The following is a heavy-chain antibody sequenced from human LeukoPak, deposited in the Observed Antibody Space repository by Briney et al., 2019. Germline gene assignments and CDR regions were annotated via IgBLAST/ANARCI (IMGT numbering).Heavy chain of an antibody. V-gene: IGHV3-64*01. J-gene: IGHJ5*02. D-gene: IGHD5-12*01. CDR3: ARGRDSGYDYRFDP. Sequence: PGGSLRLSCAASGFTFSSYAMHWVRQAPGKGLEYVSAISSNGGSTYYANSVKGRFTISRDNSKNMLYLQMGSLRAEDMAIYYCARGRDSGYDYRFDPWGQGILVTVSS. CDR1: GFTFSSYA. CDR2: ISSNGGST.